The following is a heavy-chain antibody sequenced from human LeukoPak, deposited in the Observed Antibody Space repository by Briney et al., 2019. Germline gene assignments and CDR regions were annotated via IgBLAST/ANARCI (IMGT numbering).Heavy chain of an antibody. Sequence: GGSLRLSCAASGFSFSSYAMIWVRQAPGRGLEWVSAIRSGGGGTLYADSVKGRFTISRDNSKNTLFLQMNNMRAEDTAVYYCARDPNGDYVGAFEMWGPGTKVTVS. D-gene: IGHD4-17*01. CDR2: IRSGGGGT. CDR1: GFSFSSYA. J-gene: IGHJ3*02. CDR3: ARDPNGDYVGAFEM. V-gene: IGHV3-23*01.